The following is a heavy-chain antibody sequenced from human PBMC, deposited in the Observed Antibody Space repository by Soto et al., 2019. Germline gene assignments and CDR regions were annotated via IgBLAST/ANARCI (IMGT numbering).Heavy chain of an antibody. J-gene: IGHJ6*03. Sequence: AGGSLRLSCAASGFTFSSYSMNWVRQAPGKGLEWVSSISSSSSYIYYADSVKGRFTISRGNAKNSLYLQMNSLRAEDTAVYYCARSSGYEAPEHMDVWGKGTTVTVSS. CDR1: GFTFSSYS. CDR2: ISSSSSYI. CDR3: ARSSGYEAPEHMDV. D-gene: IGHD5-12*01. V-gene: IGHV3-21*01.